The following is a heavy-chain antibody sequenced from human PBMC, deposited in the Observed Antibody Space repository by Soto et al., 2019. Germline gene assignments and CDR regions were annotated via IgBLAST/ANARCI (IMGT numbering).Heavy chain of an antibody. CDR2: ISAYNGNT. V-gene: IGHV1-18*01. Sequence: QVQLVQSGAEVKKPGASVKLSCKASGYSFTSFGISWVRQAPGHGLEWIGWISAYNGNTNYAQNFQGRVTMTTDTSTNTAYRELWSLRSDDTAVYFCARDQFLKGRRDPWGQGTLITVSS. D-gene: IGHD3-10*01. J-gene: IGHJ5*02. CDR1: GYSFTSFG. CDR3: ARDQFLKGRRDP.